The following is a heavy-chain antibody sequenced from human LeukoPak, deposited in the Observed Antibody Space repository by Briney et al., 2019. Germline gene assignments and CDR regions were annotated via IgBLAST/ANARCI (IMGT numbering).Heavy chain of an antibody. V-gene: IGHV1-18*01. CDR3: ARDLDQYSGRFGGFGHDF. Sequence: ASVKVSCKASGYTLTNYGINWVRQAPGQGLEWMGWISACNGNTNYAQKLQGRVTMTTDTSTSTAYMELRSLRSDDTAVYYCARDLDQYSGRFGGFGHDFWGQGTLVTVSS. CDR2: ISACNGNT. D-gene: IGHD1-26*01. CDR1: GYTLTNYG. J-gene: IGHJ4*02.